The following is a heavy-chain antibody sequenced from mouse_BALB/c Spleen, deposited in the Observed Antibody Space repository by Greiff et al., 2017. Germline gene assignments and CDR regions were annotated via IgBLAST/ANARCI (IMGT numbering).Heavy chain of an antibody. CDR1: GFTFSSFG. J-gene: IGHJ3*01. CDR3: ARLGAYYDYDGFAY. Sequence: EVHLVESGGGLVQPGGSRKLSCAASGFTFSSFGMHWVRQAPEKGLEWVAYISSGSSTIYYADTVKGRFTISRDNPKNTLFLQMTSLRSEDTAMYYCARLGAYYDYDGFAYGGQGTLVTVSA. D-gene: IGHD2-4*01. CDR2: ISSGSSTI. V-gene: IGHV5-17*02.